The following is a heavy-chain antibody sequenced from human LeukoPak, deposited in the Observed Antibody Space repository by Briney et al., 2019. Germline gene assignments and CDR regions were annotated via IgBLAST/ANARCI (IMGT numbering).Heavy chain of an antibody. D-gene: IGHD7-27*01. CDR1: GFTFSSYE. Sequence: GGSLRLSSAASGFTFSSYEMNWVRQAPGKGLEWVSYISSSGSTIYYADSVKGRFTISRDNAENSLYLQMKSLRAEDTAVYYCARENLGPLDYWGQGTLVTVSS. J-gene: IGHJ4*02. V-gene: IGHV3-48*03. CDR3: ARENLGPLDY. CDR2: ISSSGSTI.